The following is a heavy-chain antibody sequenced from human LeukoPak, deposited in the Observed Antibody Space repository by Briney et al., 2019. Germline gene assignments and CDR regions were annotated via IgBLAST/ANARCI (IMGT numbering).Heavy chain of an antibody. CDR2: IYYSGTT. Sequence: SETLSLTCTVSGGVISSSSYYCGWLRQPPGKGLEWIGSIYYSGTTHYNSSLRSRVTISVDTPKNQFSLRLSSVTAADTAVYYCARHSPSVTSIDYWGHGTLVTDSS. V-gene: IGHV4-39*01. J-gene: IGHJ4*01. CDR1: GGVISSSSYY. CDR3: ARHSPSVTSIDY. D-gene: IGHD4-17*01.